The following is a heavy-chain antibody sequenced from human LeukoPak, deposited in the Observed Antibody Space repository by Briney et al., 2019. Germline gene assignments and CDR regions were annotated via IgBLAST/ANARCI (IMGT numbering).Heavy chain of an antibody. V-gene: IGHV4-59*04. CDR2: IYYSGST. J-gene: IGHJ4*02. CDR1: SGSTSGYY. D-gene: IGHD1-26*01. Sequence: SETLSLTCTVSSGSTSGYYWSWIRQPPGKGLEWIGTIYYSGSTYYNPSLKSRVTISVDTSKNQFSLKLSSVTAADTAVYYCARQGSGNYLSPVNYWGQGTLVTVSS. CDR3: ARQGSGNYLSPVNY.